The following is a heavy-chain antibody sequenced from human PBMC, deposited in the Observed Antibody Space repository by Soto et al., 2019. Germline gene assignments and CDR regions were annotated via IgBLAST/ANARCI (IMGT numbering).Heavy chain of an antibody. J-gene: IGHJ1*01. CDR1: GFTFSSYW. V-gene: IGHV3-74*01. CDR3: ARLPNKSPQN. CDR2: ISTDASST. Sequence: EVQLVESGGGLVQPGGSPRLSCAASGFTFSSYWMHWVRQAPGKGLVWVSSISTDASSTSYADPVKGRFTISRDSAKNTLYLQMNSVRAEDTAVYYCARLPNKSPQNWGQGTLVIVSP.